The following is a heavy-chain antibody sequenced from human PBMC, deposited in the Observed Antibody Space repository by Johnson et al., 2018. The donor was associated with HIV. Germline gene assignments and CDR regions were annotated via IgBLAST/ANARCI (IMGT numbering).Heavy chain of an antibody. J-gene: IGHJ3*02. Sequence: QVQLVESGGGVVRPGGSLRLSCAASGFTFDDYGMSWVRQAPGKGLEWVALIWYDGTNKYYVDSVKGRFTISRDNAKNSLYLQMNSLRAEDTAVYYCVRRFYDSSAFDIWGQGTLVTVSS. D-gene: IGHD3-22*01. CDR1: GFTFDDYG. V-gene: IGHV3-33*08. CDR2: IWYDGTNK. CDR3: VRRFYDSSAFDI.